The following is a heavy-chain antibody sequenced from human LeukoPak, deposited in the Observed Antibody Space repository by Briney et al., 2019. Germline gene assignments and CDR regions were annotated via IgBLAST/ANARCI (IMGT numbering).Heavy chain of an antibody. V-gene: IGHV3-21*01. J-gene: IGHJ4*02. CDR2: IRSSSSYI. Sequence: GGSLRLSCAASGFTFSSYSMNWVRQAPGKGLEWVSSIRSSSSYIYYADSVKGRFTISRDNAKNSLYLQMNSLRAEDTAVYYCARAVRDGYNPYYFDYWGQGTLVTVSS. CDR1: GFTFSSYS. D-gene: IGHD5-24*01. CDR3: ARAVRDGYNPYYFDY.